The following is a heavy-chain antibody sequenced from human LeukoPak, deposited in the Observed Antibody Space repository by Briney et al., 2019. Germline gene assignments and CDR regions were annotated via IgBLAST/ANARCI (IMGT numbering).Heavy chain of an antibody. D-gene: IGHD6-6*01. J-gene: IGHJ3*02. CDR3: AREGVSSSYLGAFDI. CDR2: INHSGSA. Sequence: SETLSLTCAVYGGSFSGYYWSWIRQPPGKGLEWIGEINHSGSANYNPSLKSRVTISVDTSKNQFSLKLSSVTAADTAVYYCAREGVSSSYLGAFDIWGQGTMVTVSS. CDR1: GGSFSGYY. V-gene: IGHV4-34*01.